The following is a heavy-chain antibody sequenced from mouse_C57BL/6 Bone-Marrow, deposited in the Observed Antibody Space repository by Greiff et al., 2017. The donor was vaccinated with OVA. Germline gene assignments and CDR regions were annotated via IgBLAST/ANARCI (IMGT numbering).Heavy chain of an antibody. J-gene: IGHJ2*01. CDR2: IYPGDGDT. CDR1: GYAFSSSW. CDR3: ARSGYCYYGSSFDY. Sequence: QVQLQQPGAELVRPGSSVKLSCKASGYAFSSSWMNWVKQRPGKGLEWIGRIYPGDGDTNYNGKFKGKATLTADKSSSTAYMQLSSLTSEDSAVYFCARSGYCYYGSSFDYWGQGTTLTVSS. D-gene: IGHD1-1*01. V-gene: IGHV1-82*01.